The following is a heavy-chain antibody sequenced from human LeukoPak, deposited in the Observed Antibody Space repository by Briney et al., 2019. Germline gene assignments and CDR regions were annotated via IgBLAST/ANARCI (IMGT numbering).Heavy chain of an antibody. CDR2: INHSGST. J-gene: IGHJ4*02. CDR1: SGSFSGYY. Sequence: SETLSLIYAVYSGSFSGYYWSWIRQPPGKGLEWIGEINHSGSTNYNPSLKSRVTISVDTSKNQFSLKLSSVTAADTAVYYCARVAWRRWLQSKRYYFDYWGQGTLVTVSS. V-gene: IGHV4-34*01. D-gene: IGHD5-24*01. CDR3: ARVAWRRWLQSKRYYFDY.